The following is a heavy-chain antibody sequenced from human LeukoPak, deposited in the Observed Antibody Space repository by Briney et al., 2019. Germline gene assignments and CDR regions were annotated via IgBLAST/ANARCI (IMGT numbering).Heavy chain of an antibody. V-gene: IGHV3-53*01. J-gene: IGHJ4*02. D-gene: IGHD5-12*01. CDR1: GFTVSSNY. CDR3: AKAGEYIVATIGLFDY. CDR2: IYSGGST. Sequence: TGGSLRLSCAASGFTVSSNYMSWVRQAPGKGLEWVSVIYSGGSTYYADSVKGRFTISRDNSKNTLYLQMNSLRAEDTAVYYCAKAGEYIVATIGLFDYWGQGTLVTVSS.